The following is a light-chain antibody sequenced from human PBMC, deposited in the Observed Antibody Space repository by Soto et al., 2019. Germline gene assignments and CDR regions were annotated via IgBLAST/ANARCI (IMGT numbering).Light chain of an antibody. V-gene: IGKV3-11*01. J-gene: IGKJ1*01. CDR2: ATS. Sequence: IVLTQSPGTLSLSPGERATLSCRASQSVSNNYLAWYQHRPGQAPRLLIYATSNRAAGIPARFSGSGSGTDFTLTISSLEPEDFAVYYCQQRSNWPRTFGQGTKVDIK. CDR1: QSVSNNY. CDR3: QQRSNWPRT.